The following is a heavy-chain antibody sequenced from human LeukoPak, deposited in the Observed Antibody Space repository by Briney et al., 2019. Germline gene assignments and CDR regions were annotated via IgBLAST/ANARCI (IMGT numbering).Heavy chain of an antibody. V-gene: IGHV1-69*13. CDR2: IIPIFGTA. J-gene: IGHJ4*02. CDR1: GGTFSSYA. CDR3: ARDPLYSGIAAADTGGY. D-gene: IGHD6-13*01. Sequence: SVKVSCKASGGTFSSYAISWVRQAPGQGLEWMGGIIPIFGTANYAQKFQGRVTITADESTSTAYMELSSLRSEDTAVYYCARDPLYSGIAAADTGGYWGQGTLVTVSS.